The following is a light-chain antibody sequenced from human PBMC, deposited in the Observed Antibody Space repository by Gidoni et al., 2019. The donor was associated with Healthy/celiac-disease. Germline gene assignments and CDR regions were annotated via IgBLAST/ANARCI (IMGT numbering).Light chain of an antibody. J-gene: IGKJ3*01. CDR1: QSLLHSNGYNY. CDR3: MQALQTPFT. CDR2: LGS. V-gene: IGKV2-28*01. Sequence: DIVMTQSPLSLPVTPGEPASISCRSSQSLLHSNGYNYLDWYLQKPGQSPQLLIDLGSNRASGVPDRFSGSGSGTDFTLKSSRVEAEDVGVYYCMQALQTPFTFGPGTKVDIK.